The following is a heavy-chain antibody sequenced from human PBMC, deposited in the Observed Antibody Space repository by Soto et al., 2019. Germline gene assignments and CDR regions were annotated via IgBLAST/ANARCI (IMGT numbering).Heavy chain of an antibody. CDR3: ARVDNSGGYYRRYFDY. D-gene: IGHD1-26*01. Sequence: GGSLRLSCAASGFTFSRYAIHWVRQAPGKGLEWVAVMSYDGTNKDYSDSVKGRFTISRDNSKNTMYLQMNSLRGEDTAVYYCARVDNSGGYYRRYFDYWGQGTLVTVSS. CDR2: MSYDGTNK. CDR1: GFTFSRYA. V-gene: IGHV3-30-3*01. J-gene: IGHJ4*02.